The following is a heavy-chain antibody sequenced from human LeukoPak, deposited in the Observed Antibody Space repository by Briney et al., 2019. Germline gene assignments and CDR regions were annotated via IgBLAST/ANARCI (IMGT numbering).Heavy chain of an antibody. Sequence: GGSLRLSCAASGCTFSNSWMTWVRQAPGKGLEWVGRIKSKTDGGTTDYAAPVKGRFTISRDDSKNTLYLQMNRVNAEGTAVYYCTSLDEYRLVGGHWGQGTLVPVSS. CDR1: GCTFSNSW. J-gene: IGHJ4*02. CDR2: IKSKTDGGTT. V-gene: IGHV3-15*01. CDR3: TSLDEYRLVGGH. D-gene: IGHD3-16*02.